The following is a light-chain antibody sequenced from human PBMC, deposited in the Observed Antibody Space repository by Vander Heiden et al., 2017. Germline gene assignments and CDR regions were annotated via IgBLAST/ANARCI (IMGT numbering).Light chain of an antibody. J-gene: IGKJ3*01. Sequence: DIQMTQSPSSLSASVGDRVTITCQASQDISNYLNWYQQKPGKAPKLLIYDASNLETGVPSRFSGSGSGTDFTFTISSLQPEDIATYYCQQDDNFLFTFGHGTKVDIK. CDR2: DAS. V-gene: IGKV1-33*01. CDR3: QQDDNFLFT. CDR1: QDISNY.